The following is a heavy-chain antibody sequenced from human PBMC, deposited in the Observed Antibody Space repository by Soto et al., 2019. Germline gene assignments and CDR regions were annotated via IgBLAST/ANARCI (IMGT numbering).Heavy chain of an antibody. D-gene: IGHD6-13*01. CDR1: GFTFSSYG. CDR2: TSHDGSNK. V-gene: IGHV3-30*18. Sequence: GGSLRLSCGASGFTFSSYGMHWVRQAPGKGLEWVALTSHDGSNKYYADSVKGRFTTSRDNSKNTLYLQMNSLRAEDTAVYYCAKDLDAYSSSWPADYWGRGTLVTVS. J-gene: IGHJ4*02. CDR3: AKDLDAYSSSWPADY.